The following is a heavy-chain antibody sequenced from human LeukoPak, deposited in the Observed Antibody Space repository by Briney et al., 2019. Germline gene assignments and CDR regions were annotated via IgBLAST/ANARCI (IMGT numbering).Heavy chain of an antibody. CDR2: MNPNSGNT. Sequence: GASVKVSCKASGYTFTSYDINWVRQATGQGLEWMGWMNPNSGNTGYAQKFQGRVTITRNTSISTAYMELSSLRSEDTAVYYCARSHQVYSNAFDIWGQGTMVAVSS. D-gene: IGHD4-11*01. J-gene: IGHJ3*02. V-gene: IGHV1-8*03. CDR1: GYTFTSYD. CDR3: ARSHQVYSNAFDI.